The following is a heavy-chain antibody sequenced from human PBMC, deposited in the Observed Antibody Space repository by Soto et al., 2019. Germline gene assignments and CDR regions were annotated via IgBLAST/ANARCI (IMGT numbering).Heavy chain of an antibody. CDR2: INAGNGNT. CDR3: ARESEAGTSGFFDWFTYGMDV. J-gene: IGHJ6*02. Sequence: ASVKVSCKASGYTFTSYAMHWVRQAPGQRLEWMGWINAGNGNTKYSQKSQGRVTITRDTSASTAYMELSSLRSEDTAVYYCARESEAGTSGFFDWFTYGMDVWGQGTTVTVSS. V-gene: IGHV1-3*01. CDR1: GYTFTSYA. D-gene: IGHD3-9*01.